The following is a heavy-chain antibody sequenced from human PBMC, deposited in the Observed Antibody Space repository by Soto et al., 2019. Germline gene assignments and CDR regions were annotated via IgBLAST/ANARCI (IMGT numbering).Heavy chain of an antibody. CDR2: ISYDGRNK. CDR1: GSTFSSYG. CDR3: AKDTYYHDNSGYYTFDN. V-gene: IGHV3-30*18. J-gene: IGHJ4*02. D-gene: IGHD3-22*01. Sequence: QVQLVESGGGVVQPGTSLRLSCAASGSTFSSYGMHWVRQAPGKGLEWVAVISYDGRNKRYVDSVKGRFTISRDNSKNTLDLQMNSLRAEDTAMYYCAKDTYYHDNSGYYTFDNWGQGTLVTVSS.